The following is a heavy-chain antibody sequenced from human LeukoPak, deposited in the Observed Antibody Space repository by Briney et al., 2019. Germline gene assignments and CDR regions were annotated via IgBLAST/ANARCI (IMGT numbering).Heavy chain of an antibody. CDR2: ISGDGDST. D-gene: IGHD6-13*01. Sequence: GGSLRLSCAASGFTFDDYAMHWVRQAPEKGLEWVSLISGDGDSTYYADSVRGRFTISRDNSKNSLYLQMNSLRTEDAAFYYCAKDMGKDSSRYYDYWGQGTLVTVSS. CDR1: GFTFDDYA. V-gene: IGHV3-43*02. J-gene: IGHJ4*02. CDR3: AKDMGKDSSRYYDY.